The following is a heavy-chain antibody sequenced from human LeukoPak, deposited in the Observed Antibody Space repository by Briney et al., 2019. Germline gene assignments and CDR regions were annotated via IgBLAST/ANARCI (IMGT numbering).Heavy chain of an antibody. CDR3: ARRLQWTSNFDY. J-gene: IGHJ4*02. Sequence: GESLKISCKGSGYSFTNYWIGWVRQMPGKGLEWMGIIYPGDSDIRYSPSFQGQVTLSADKSTAYLQWSSLKDSDTAMYYCARRLQWTSNFDYWGQGTLVTVSS. CDR1: GYSFTNYW. D-gene: IGHD4-11*01. V-gene: IGHV5-51*01. CDR2: IYPGDSDI.